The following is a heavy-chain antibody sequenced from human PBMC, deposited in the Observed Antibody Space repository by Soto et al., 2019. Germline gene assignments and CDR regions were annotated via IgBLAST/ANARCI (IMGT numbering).Heavy chain of an antibody. J-gene: IGHJ3*02. CDR3: ARGGRDGFDI. CDR2: VYISGST. V-gene: IGHV4-4*07. Sequence: QVQLQDSGQGLVKPSETLSLPCTVSVGSIIPYYWNWIRRSAGKGLEWIGRVYISGSTNYHPSLKSRVAMSVDTSNNQFSLKVTSVTAADTAVYYCARGGRDGFDIWGQGTMVTVSS. CDR1: VGSIIPYY.